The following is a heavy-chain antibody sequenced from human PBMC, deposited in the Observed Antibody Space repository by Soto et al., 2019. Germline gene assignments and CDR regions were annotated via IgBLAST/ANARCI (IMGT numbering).Heavy chain of an antibody. CDR3: ASGITMVRGATGAYYYYGMDV. D-gene: IGHD3-10*01. CDR2: IIPIFGTA. CDR1: GGTFSSYA. Sequence: SVKVSCKASGGTFSSYAISWVRQAPGQGLEWMGGIIPIFGTANYAQKFQGRVTITADESTSTAYMELSSLRSEDTAVYYCASGITMVRGATGAYYYYGMDVWGQGTTVTVSS. V-gene: IGHV1-69*13. J-gene: IGHJ6*02.